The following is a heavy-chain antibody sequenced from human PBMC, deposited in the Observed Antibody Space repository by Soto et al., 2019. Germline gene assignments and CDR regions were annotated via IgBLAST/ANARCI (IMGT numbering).Heavy chain of an antibody. CDR2: INPESTTI. D-gene: IGHD2-15*01. Sequence: EAQLVESGGGLVQPGGSLRLSCTGSGIDLSIYWMHWVRQAPGKGLVWVSRINPESTTISYADSLKGRFTISRDNAENTLFLHMNSLSAEDTSVYYCTKDTFGGRDSWGQGTLVTVSS. CDR1: GIDLSIYW. J-gene: IGHJ4*02. V-gene: IGHV3-74*01. CDR3: TKDTFGGRDS.